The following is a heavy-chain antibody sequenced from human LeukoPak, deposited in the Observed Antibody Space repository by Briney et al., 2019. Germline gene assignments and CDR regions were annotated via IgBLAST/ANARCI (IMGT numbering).Heavy chain of an antibody. D-gene: IGHD4-17*01. CDR2: ISGSGGST. J-gene: IGHJ4*02. CDR1: GFTFGSYA. Sequence: GGSLRLSCAASGFTFGSYAMSWVRQAPGKGLEWVSAISGSGGSTYYADSVKGRFTISRDNSKNTLYLQMNSLRAEDTAVYYCARDPTILKPYGDYGNYFDYWGQGTLVTVSS. CDR3: ARDPTILKPYGDYGNYFDY. V-gene: IGHV3-23*01.